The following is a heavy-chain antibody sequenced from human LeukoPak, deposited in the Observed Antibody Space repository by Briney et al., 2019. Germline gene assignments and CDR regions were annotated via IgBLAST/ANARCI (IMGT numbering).Heavy chain of an antibody. J-gene: IGHJ6*03. D-gene: IGHD6-19*01. CDR1: GGSFSGYY. Sequence: SETLSLTCAVYGGSFSGYYWSWIRQPPGKGLEWIGEINHSGSTNYNPSLKSRVTISVDTSKNQFSLTLSSVTAADTAVYYCAVAVAGKASVSSYYYMDVWGKGTTVTVSS. CDR2: INHSGST. V-gene: IGHV4-34*01. CDR3: AVAVAGKASVSSYYYMDV.